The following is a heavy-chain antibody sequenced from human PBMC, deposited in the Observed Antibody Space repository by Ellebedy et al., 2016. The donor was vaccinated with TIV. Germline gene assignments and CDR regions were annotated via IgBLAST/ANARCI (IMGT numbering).Heavy chain of an antibody. CDR1: GFIFSSYA. CDR3: AGGAGYERSEY. CDR2: INTNGGGP. D-gene: IGHD3-16*01. J-gene: IGHJ4*02. V-gene: IGHV3-64*02. Sequence: GESLKISXAASGFIFSSYAMFWVRQAPGKGLEYVSGINTNGGGPSYADSVKGRFTIARDSSKNTLYLQMNSLRAEDTAVYYCAGGAGYERSEYWGQGTLVTVTS.